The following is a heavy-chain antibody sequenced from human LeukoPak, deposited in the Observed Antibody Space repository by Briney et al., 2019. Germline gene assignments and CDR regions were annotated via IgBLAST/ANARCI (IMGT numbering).Heavy chain of an antibody. D-gene: IGHD3-10*01. CDR1: GGSISSGGYY. CDR3: ARGARLVRGVIISYYFDY. J-gene: IGHJ4*02. CDR2: IYYSGST. V-gene: IGHV4-31*03. Sequence: SETVSLTCTVSGGSISSGGYYWSWIRQHPGKGLEWIGYIYYSGSTYYNPSLKSRVTISVDTSKNQFSLKLSSVTAADTAVYYCARGARLVRGVIISYYFDYWGQGTLVTVSS.